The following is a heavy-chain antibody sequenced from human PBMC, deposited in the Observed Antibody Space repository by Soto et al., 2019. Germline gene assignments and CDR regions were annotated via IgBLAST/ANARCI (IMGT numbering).Heavy chain of an antibody. D-gene: IGHD3-3*01. CDR2: VYSIGGT. Sequence: SETLALTCPCSGGSMSSSYWTWIRPPAGKGLEWIGRVYSIGGTHYNPSLKSRVTISLDTSKNQFSLRLLSVTDADTAVYYCARGQRFSDWFDPWGQGTLVTVSS. CDR1: GGSMSSSY. CDR3: ARGQRFSDWFDP. V-gene: IGHV4-4*07. J-gene: IGHJ5*02.